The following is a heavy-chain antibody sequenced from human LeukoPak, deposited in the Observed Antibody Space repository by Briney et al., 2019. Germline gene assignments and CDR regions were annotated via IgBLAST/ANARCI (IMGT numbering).Heavy chain of an antibody. CDR2: INWNVGST. J-gene: IGHJ2*01. V-gene: IGHV3-20*04. CDR1: GFTLDDYG. CDR3: ARDRVVVATTTPPYWYFDL. Sequence: GGSLRLSCAASGFTLDDYGMSWVRHAPGKGLEWVSGINWNVGSTGYVDSVKGRFTISRDNAKNSLFLHMNSLRVEDTALYYCARDRVVVATTTPPYWYFDLWGRGTRVTVSS. D-gene: IGHD2-15*01.